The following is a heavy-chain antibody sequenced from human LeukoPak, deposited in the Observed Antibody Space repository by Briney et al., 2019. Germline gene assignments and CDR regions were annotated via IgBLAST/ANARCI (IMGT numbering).Heavy chain of an antibody. CDR3: TRDRGIMLTFGGVIAKGAHY. CDR2: IYTSGST. J-gene: IGHJ4*02. D-gene: IGHD3-16*02. V-gene: IGHV4-61*02. CDR1: GGSISSGSYY. Sequence: PSETLSLTCTVSGGSISSGSYYWSWIRQPAGKGLEWIGRIYTSGSTNYNPSLKSRVTISVDTSKNQFSLKLNSVTAADTALYYCTRDRGIMLTFGGVIAKGAHYWGQGTLVTVSS.